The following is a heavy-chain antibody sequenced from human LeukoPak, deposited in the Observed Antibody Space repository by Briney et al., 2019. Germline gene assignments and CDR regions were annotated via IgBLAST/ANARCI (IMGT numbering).Heavy chain of an antibody. CDR3: ARGTPTTRDFDY. Sequence: GGSLRLSCAASGFTFSSYNMNWVRQAPGKGLEWVSSISSGSNYIYYADSVKGRFTISRDNAKNSLYLQMNSLRAEDTAVYYCARGTPTTRDFDYWGRGTLVTVSS. J-gene: IGHJ4*02. D-gene: IGHD4-17*01. CDR2: ISSGSNYI. V-gene: IGHV3-21*01. CDR1: GFTFSSYN.